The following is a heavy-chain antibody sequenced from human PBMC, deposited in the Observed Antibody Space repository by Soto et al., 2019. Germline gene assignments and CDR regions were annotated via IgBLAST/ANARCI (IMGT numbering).Heavy chain of an antibody. CDR1: GGSISSSNW. J-gene: IGHJ6*02. V-gene: IGHV4-4*02. D-gene: IGHD6-13*01. Sequence: QVQLQESGPGLVKPSGTLSLTCAVSGGSISSSNWWSWVRQPPGKGLEWIGAIYHSGSTNYNPSHKSLVTISVDKSKNQFSLKLSSVTAADTAVYYCARVGAAGTYYYYGMDVWGQGTTVTVSS. CDR3: ARVGAAGTYYYYGMDV. CDR2: IYHSGST.